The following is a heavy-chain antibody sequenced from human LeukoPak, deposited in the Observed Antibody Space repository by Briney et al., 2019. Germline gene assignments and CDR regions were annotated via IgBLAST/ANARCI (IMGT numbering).Heavy chain of an antibody. CDR3: ARDPHHEVVVAAYDAFDI. D-gene: IGHD2-15*01. Sequence: GGSLRLSCAASGFTFSSYSMNWVRQAPGKGLEWVSSISSSSSYTNYADSVKGRFTISRDNAKNSLYLQMNSLRAEDTAVYYCARDPHHEVVVAAYDAFDIWGQGTMVTVSS. V-gene: IGHV3-21*04. CDR2: ISSSSSYT. CDR1: GFTFSSYS. J-gene: IGHJ3*02.